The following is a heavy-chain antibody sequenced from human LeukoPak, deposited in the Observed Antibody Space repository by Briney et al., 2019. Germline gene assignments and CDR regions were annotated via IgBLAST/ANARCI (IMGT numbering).Heavy chain of an antibody. CDR3: TRDVSLSQPGGFDY. D-gene: IGHD6-13*01. V-gene: IGHV3-7*01. CDR1: GFSFSESW. CDR2: IKEDGSEK. J-gene: IGHJ4*01. Sequence: GGSLRLSCAASGFSFSESWMSWVRQAPGKGLEWVANIKEDGSEKYYVGSVKGRFTISRDNARNSLYLQMNSLRADDTAVYYCTRDVSLSQPGGFDYWGHGSLVTVSS.